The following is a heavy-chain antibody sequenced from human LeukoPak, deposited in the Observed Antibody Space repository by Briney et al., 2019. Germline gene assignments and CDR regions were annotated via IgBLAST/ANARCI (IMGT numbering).Heavy chain of an antibody. D-gene: IGHD5-12*01. CDR1: GFTFSSYE. J-gene: IGHJ4*02. V-gene: IGHV3-48*03. CDR2: MSFSGSTI. CDR3: AKDLLAATIDYYFDY. Sequence: GGSLRLSCVASGFTFSSYEMNWVRQAPGRGLEWVSYMSFSGSTIYYADSVKGRFTISRDNAKNSLYLQMNSLRAEDTAVYYCAKDLLAATIDYYFDYWGQGALVTVSS.